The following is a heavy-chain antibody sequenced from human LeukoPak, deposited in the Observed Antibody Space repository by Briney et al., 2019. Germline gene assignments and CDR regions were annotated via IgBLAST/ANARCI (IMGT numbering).Heavy chain of an antibody. CDR2: ISWNSGSI. Sequence: SLRLSCAASGFTFSSYSMNWVRQAPGKGLEWVSGISWNSGSIGYADSVKGRFTISRDNAKNSLYLQMNSLRAEDMALYYCAKDGGRYCSGGSCYTFDYWGQGTLVTVSS. V-gene: IGHV3-9*03. CDR3: AKDGGRYCSGGSCYTFDY. J-gene: IGHJ4*02. D-gene: IGHD2-15*01. CDR1: GFTFSSYS.